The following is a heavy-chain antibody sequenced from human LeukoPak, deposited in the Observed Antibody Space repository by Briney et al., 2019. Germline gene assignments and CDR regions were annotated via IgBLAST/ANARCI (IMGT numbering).Heavy chain of an antibody. V-gene: IGHV5-51*01. CDR2: IYPRDSDT. D-gene: IGHD5-12*01. J-gene: IGHJ4*02. CDR3: ARRQYSGYDFDF. CDR1: GYIFTNYW. Sequence: GESLKISCKASGYIFTNYWIGWVRQMPGKGLEWMGIIYPRDSDTRYSPSFQGQVTVSADKSISTAYLQWNTLEASDTAMYYCARRQYSGYDFDFWGQGTLVAVSS.